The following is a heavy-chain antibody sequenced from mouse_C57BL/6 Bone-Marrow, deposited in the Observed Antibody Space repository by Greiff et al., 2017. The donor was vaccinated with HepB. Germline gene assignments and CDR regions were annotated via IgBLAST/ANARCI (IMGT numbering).Heavy chain of an antibody. CDR3: AKGGSSGLDY. CDR1: GYTFTSYD. Sequence: VQLQESGPELVKPGASVKLSCKASGYTFTSYDINWVKQRPGQGLEWIGWIYPRDGSTTYNEKFKGKATLTVDTSSSTAYMELHSLTSEDSAVYFCAKGGSSGLDYWGQGTTLTVSS. CDR2: IYPRDGST. V-gene: IGHV1-85*01. D-gene: IGHD3-2*02. J-gene: IGHJ2*01.